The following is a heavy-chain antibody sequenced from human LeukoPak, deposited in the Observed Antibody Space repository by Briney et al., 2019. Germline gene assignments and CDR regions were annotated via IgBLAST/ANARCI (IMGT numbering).Heavy chain of an antibody. CDR3: ARGLYGDFFDY. V-gene: IGHV1-46*01. J-gene: IGHJ4*02. Sequence: APVKVSCKASGYTFTSYYMHWVRQAPGQGLEWMGIINPSGGSTSYAQKFQGRVTMTRDTSTSTVYMEPSSLRSEDTAVYYCARGLYGDFFDYWGQGTLVTVSS. CDR1: GYTFTSYY. D-gene: IGHD4-17*01. CDR2: INPSGGST.